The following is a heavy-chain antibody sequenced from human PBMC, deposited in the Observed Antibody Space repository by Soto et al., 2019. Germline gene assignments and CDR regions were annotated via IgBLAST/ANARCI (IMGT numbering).Heavy chain of an antibody. CDR2: IYYSGST. V-gene: IGHV4-31*03. J-gene: IGHJ4*02. CDR1: GGSISSGGYY. CDR3: ARSSTSANYFDY. Sequence: QVQLQESGPGLVKPSQTLSLTCTVSGGSISSGGYYWSWIRQHPGKGLEWIGYIYYSGSTYYNPSLKSRVTISVDTSKNQFTLKLSSVTAADTAVYYCARSSTSANYFDYWGQGTLVTVSS. D-gene: IGHD2-2*01.